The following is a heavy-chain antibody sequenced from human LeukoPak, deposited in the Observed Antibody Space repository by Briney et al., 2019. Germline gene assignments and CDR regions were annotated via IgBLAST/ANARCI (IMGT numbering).Heavy chain of an antibody. J-gene: IGHJ3*02. D-gene: IGHD2-2*01. CDR2: IMPIFPTP. Sequence: GASVKVSCKASGYTIRRYAISWVRQAPGQGLEWMGGIMPIFPTPDYAQKFQGRLTITVDEDTSTTYMELNSLRFEDTAMYYCAVPSRFRGACDIWGQGTMVTVSS. CDR3: AVPSRFRGACDI. CDR1: GYTIRRYA. V-gene: IGHV1-69*01.